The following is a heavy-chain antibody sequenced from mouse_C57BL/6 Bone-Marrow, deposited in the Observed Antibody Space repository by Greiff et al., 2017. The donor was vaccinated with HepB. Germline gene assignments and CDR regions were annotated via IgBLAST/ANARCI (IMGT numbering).Heavy chain of an antibody. J-gene: IGHJ4*01. Sequence: VQLQQSGAELVRPGASVKLSCTASGFNIKDDYMHWVKQRPEQGLEWIGWIDPENGDTEYASKFQGKATITADTSSNTAYLQLSSLTSEDTAVYYCTAIYYDYDGAMDYWGQGTSVTVSS. CDR2: IDPENGDT. CDR1: GFNIKDDY. D-gene: IGHD2-4*01. V-gene: IGHV14-4*01. CDR3: TAIYYDYDGAMDY.